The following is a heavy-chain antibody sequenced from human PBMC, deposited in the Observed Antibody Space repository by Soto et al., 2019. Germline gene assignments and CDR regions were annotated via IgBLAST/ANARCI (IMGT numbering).Heavy chain of an antibody. V-gene: IGHV6-1*01. CDR3: GTFISNNRTDL. CDR1: WAIFSSKMAC. CDR2: TYYRSKWYN. Sequence: SQALXLTCAISWAIFSSKMACVDFIRQSPSRGLEWLGRTYYRSKWYNDYAVSVKSRITINPDTSKNQFSLHLNSVTPADTAVYYCGTFISNNRTDLWGEGTTVTVSS. D-gene: IGHD2-2*01. J-gene: IGHJ6*04.